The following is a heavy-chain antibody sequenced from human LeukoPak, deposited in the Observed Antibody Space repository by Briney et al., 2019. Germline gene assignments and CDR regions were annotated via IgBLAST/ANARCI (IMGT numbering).Heavy chain of an antibody. Sequence: SETLSLTCTVSGGSVSSYYWSWIRQPPGKGLEWIGYIYDSGSTNYNPSLKSRVTISVDTSKNQFSLKLSSVTAADTAVYYCACLTTADAFDIWGQGTMVTVSS. CDR3: ACLTTADAFDI. CDR1: GGSVSSYY. CDR2: IYDSGST. V-gene: IGHV4-59*02. J-gene: IGHJ3*02. D-gene: IGHD3-22*01.